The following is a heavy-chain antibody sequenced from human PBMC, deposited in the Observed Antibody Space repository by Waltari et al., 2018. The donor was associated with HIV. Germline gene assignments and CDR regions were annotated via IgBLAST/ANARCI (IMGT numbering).Heavy chain of an antibody. CDR2: IHTYTGNT. CDR3: VRDLSPMGKSGWYDS. J-gene: IGHJ1*01. CDR1: GFRSTRYG. Sequence: QVRLVQSGAAVKKRGASVKVSCKASGFRSTRYGFIWVRQAPGQGLEWMGWIHTYTGNTDSAENFQGRVNMTRDTFTNTIYMELRTLKSDDSAIYFCVRDLSPMGKSGWYDSWGQGTVVTVSS. D-gene: IGHD6-19*01. V-gene: IGHV1-18*04.